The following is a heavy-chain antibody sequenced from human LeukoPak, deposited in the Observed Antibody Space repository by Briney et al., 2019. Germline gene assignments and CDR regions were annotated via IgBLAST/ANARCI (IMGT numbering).Heavy chain of an antibody. CDR1: GGSISSSSYY. V-gene: IGHV4-61*05. CDR2: IYYSGST. J-gene: IGHJ4*02. Sequence: PSETLSLTCTVSGGSISSSSYYWHWIRQPPGKGLEWIGYIYYSGSTNYNPSLKSRVTISVDTSKNQFSLKLSSVTAADTAVYYCARKISSGWFFDYWGQGTLVTVSS. D-gene: IGHD6-19*01. CDR3: ARKISSGWFFDY.